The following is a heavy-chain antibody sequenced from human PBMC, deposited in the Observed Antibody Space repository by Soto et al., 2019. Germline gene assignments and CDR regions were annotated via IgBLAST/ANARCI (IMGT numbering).Heavy chain of an antibody. CDR1: GFTFSSYA. CDR3: ARDGISTSLTFIYYYYYGMDV. CDR2: ISYDGSNK. Sequence: GGSLRLSCAASGFTFSSYAMHWVRQAPGKGLEWVAVISYDGSNKYYADSVKGRFTISRDNSKNTLYLQMNSLRAEDTAVYYCARDGISTSLTFIYYYYYGMDVWGQGTTVTVSS. D-gene: IGHD2-2*01. J-gene: IGHJ6*02. V-gene: IGHV3-30-3*01.